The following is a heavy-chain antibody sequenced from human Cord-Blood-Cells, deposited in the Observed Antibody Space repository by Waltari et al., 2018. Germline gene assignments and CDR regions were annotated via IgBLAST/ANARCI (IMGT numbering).Heavy chain of an antibody. D-gene: IGHD2-8*02. J-gene: IGHJ4*02. V-gene: IGHV3-48*02. CDR1: GFTFSSYS. CDR2: ISSSSSTI. CDR3: ARYLAGGFDY. Sequence: EVQLVESGGGLVQPGGSLRLSCAASGFTFSSYSMNWVRQAPGKGMEWFSYISSSSSTIYYADSVKGRFTISRDNAKNSLYLQMNSLRDEDTAVYYCARYLAGGFDYWGQGTLVTVSS.